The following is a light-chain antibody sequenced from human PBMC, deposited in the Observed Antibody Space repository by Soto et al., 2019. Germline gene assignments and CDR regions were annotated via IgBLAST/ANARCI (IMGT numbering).Light chain of an antibody. CDR1: QKFGSTY. CDR2: AAS. V-gene: IGKV3-20*01. CDR3: QQYSRAPTT. J-gene: IGKJ1*01. Sequence: VVLTQSPDTQHHSSESRAPRYCXXSQKFGSTYLAWYQQKRGKVPRFLIYAASTRHTGIPARFSGSGSGTGFTLTISSLEPEDFAPYYCQQYSRAPTTFGQGTKVDIK.